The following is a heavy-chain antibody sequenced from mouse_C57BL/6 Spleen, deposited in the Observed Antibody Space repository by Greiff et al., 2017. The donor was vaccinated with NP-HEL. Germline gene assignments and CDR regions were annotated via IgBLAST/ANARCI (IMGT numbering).Heavy chain of an antibody. V-gene: IGHV2-2*01. D-gene: IGHD4-1*01. Sequence: VQLQQSGPGLVQPSQSLSITCTVSGFSLTSYGVHWVRQSPGKGLEWLGVIWSGGSTDYNAAFISRLSISKDNSKSQVFFKMNSLQADDTAIYYCASNPLGQGYYAMDYWGQGTSVTVSS. CDR1: GFSLTSYG. J-gene: IGHJ4*01. CDR3: ASNPLGQGYYAMDY. CDR2: IWSGGST.